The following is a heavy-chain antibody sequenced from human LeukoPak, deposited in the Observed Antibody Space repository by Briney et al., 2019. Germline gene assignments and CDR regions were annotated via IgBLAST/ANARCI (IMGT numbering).Heavy chain of an antibody. CDR3: ASYKLAAAGR. J-gene: IGHJ4*02. V-gene: IGHV4-39*07. CDR2: LYNGEST. CDR1: GDSITSFSYY. D-gene: IGHD6-13*01. Sequence: SSETLSLTCTVSGDSITSFSYYWGWIRQPPGKGLEFIGILYNGESTYYNVSLTSRVDISADTSQNQFSLKLKSVTAADTAVYYCASYKLAAAGRWGQGTLVTVSS.